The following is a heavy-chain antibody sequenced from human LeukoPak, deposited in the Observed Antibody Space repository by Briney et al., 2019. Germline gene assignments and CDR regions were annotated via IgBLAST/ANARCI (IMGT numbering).Heavy chain of an antibody. CDR2: IYYSGST. Sequence: PSETLSLTCTVSGGSISSYYWSWIRQPPGKGLEWIGYIYYSGSTNYNPSLKSRVTISVDTPKNQFSLKLSSVTAADTAVYYCARPRPGQQWLVPGGNWFAPWGQGPLVTVSS. CDR1: GGSISSYY. V-gene: IGHV4-59*01. CDR3: ARPRPGQQWLVPGGNWFAP. J-gene: IGHJ5*02. D-gene: IGHD6-19*01.